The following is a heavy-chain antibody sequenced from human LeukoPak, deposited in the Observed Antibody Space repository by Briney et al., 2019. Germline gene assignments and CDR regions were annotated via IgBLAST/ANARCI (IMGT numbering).Heavy chain of an antibody. CDR1: GFTVSSNY. D-gene: IGHD6-13*01. CDR3: ARAAAGTGYYYGMDV. J-gene: IGHJ6*02. CDR2: IYSGGST. Sequence: GGSLRLSCAASGFTVSSNYMSWVRQAPGKGLEWVSVIYSGGSTYYAGSVKGRFTISRDNSKNTLYLQMNSLRAEDTAVYYCARAAAGTGYYYGMDVWGQGTTVTVSS. V-gene: IGHV3-66*01.